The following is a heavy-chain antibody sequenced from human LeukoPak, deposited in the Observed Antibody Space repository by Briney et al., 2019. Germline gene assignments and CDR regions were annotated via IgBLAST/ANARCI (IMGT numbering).Heavy chain of an antibody. D-gene: IGHD3-22*01. J-gene: IGHJ4*02. Sequence: GGSLRLSCAASGFTLSSYSMNWVRQAPREGLEWVSVIYSGGSTYYADSVKGRFTISRDNSKNTLFLQMNSLRAEDTAVYYCARPSSGYYFGIVNWGQGTLVTVSS. V-gene: IGHV3-53*01. CDR2: IYSGGST. CDR3: ARPSSGYYFGIVN. CDR1: GFTLSSYS.